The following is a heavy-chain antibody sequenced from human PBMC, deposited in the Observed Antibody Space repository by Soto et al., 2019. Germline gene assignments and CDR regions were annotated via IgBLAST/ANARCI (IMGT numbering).Heavy chain of an antibody. CDR1: GFTFSRNA. J-gene: IGHJ4*02. V-gene: IGHV3-30*18. D-gene: IGHD3-16*01. Sequence: QVQLVESGGGVVQPGRSLKLSCAASGFTFSRNAMHWVRQAPGKGLEWVGVISYDGSNKYHADSVKGRFTISRDNSKNTLYLQMNSLRAEDTAVYYCAKDRVESGLGEVDYWGQGTLVTVSS. CDR2: ISYDGSNK. CDR3: AKDRVESGLGEVDY.